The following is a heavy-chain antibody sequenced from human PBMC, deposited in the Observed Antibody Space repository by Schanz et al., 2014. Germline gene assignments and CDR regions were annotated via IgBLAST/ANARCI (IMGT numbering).Heavy chain of an antibody. CDR2: IIPILGIT. V-gene: IGHV1-69*02. CDR3: ARGLGDERWLDLNEAFDI. Sequence: QVQLVQSGAEVMKPGSSVTVSCKASGGTFSSYTINWVRQAPGQGLEWMGRIIPILGITNVAQTFQDRVTITADKSTSTAYMELSSLRSEDTAVYYCARGLGDERWLDLNEAFDIWGQGTIVTVSS. J-gene: IGHJ3*02. D-gene: IGHD6-19*01. CDR1: GGTFSSYT.